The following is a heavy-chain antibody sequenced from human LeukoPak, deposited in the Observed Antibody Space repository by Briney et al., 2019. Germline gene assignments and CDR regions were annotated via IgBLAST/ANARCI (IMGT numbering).Heavy chain of an antibody. D-gene: IGHD6-13*01. CDR1: GFTFSSHA. J-gene: IGHJ4*02. CDR2: ITSGSGSNV. Sequence: GGSLRLSCAASGFTFSSHAMSWVRRAPGKGLEWVSAITSGSGSNVYYTDSLKGRFTISRDNSKNTLYLQMNSLRAEDTAVYYCARHGSWSFDYWGQGTLVTVSA. V-gene: IGHV3-23*01. CDR3: ARHGSWSFDY.